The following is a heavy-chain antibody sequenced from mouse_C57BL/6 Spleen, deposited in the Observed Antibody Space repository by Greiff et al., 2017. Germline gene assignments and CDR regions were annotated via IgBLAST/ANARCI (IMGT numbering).Heavy chain of an antibody. D-gene: IGHD1-1*01. CDR2: ISDGGSYT. CDR3: ARDPPYYGSFFDY. CDR1: GFTFSSYA. V-gene: IGHV5-4*01. Sequence: EVHLVESGGGLVKPGGSLKLSCAASGFTFSSYAMSWVRQTPEKRLEWVATISDGGSYTYYPDNVKGRFTISRDNAKNHLYLQMSHLKSEDTAMYYCARDPPYYGSFFDYWGQGTTLTVSS. J-gene: IGHJ2*01.